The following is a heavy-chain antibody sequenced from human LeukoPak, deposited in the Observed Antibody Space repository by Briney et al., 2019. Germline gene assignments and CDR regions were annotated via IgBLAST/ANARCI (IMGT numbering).Heavy chain of an antibody. Sequence: GGSLRLSCAASGFTVSSNYMSWVRQAPGKGLEWVSVIYSGGSTYYADSVKGRFTISRDNSKNTLYLQINSLRAEDTAVYFCAKDRLGGPYFFHYWGQGTLVTVSS. D-gene: IGHD3-16*01. V-gene: IGHV3-53*01. J-gene: IGHJ4*02. CDR2: IYSGGST. CDR3: AKDRLGGPYFFHY. CDR1: GFTVSSNY.